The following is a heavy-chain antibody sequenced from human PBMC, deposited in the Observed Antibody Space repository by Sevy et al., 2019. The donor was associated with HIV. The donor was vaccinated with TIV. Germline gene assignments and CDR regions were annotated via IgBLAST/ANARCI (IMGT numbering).Heavy chain of an antibody. CDR1: GFTFSSYA. Sequence: GGSLRLSCAASGFTFSSYAMHWVRQAPGKGLEWVAVISYDGSNKYYADSVKGRFTISRDNSKNTLYLQMNSLRDEDTAVYYCARDLDYYGSGSGGFDYWGQGTLVTVSS. D-gene: IGHD3-10*01. V-gene: IGHV3-30*04. CDR3: ARDLDYYGSGSGGFDY. J-gene: IGHJ4*02. CDR2: ISYDGSNK.